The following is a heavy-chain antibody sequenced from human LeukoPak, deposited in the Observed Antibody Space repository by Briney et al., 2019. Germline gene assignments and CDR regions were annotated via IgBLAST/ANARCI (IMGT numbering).Heavy chain of an antibody. D-gene: IGHD6-19*01. CDR3: ARRYRSGALPDFQH. CDR1: GYTFSDYY. V-gene: IGHV1-2*02. Sequence: ASVKVSCKTSGYTFSDYYIHWVRQAPGHRLEYMGWINPDDGDTNYGQKFQGRVSMTTVTSINTVYMELSSLTTDDTAIYYCARRYRSGALPDFQHWGQGTLVTVSS. J-gene: IGHJ1*01. CDR2: INPDDGDT.